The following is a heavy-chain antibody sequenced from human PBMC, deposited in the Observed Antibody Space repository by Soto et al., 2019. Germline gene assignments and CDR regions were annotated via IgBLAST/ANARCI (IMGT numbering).Heavy chain of an antibody. Sequence: QVQLVQSGAEVKKPGASVKVSCKASGYTFTSYAMHWVRQAPGQRLGWMGWINAGNGNTKYSQKFQGRVTITRDTSASTAYMELSSLRSEDTAVYYCAREDRLAGYFDLWGRGTLVTVSS. CDR2: INAGNGNT. CDR3: AREDRLAGYFDL. D-gene: IGHD3-16*01. CDR1: GYTFTSYA. J-gene: IGHJ2*01. V-gene: IGHV1-3*01.